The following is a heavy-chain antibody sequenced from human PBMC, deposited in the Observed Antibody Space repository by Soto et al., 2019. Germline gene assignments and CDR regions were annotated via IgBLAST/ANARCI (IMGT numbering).Heavy chain of an antibody. Sequence: SETLSLTCAVSGYSISSGYYWGWIRQPPGKGLEWIGSIYHSGSTYYNLSLKSRVTISVDTSKNQFSLKLSSVTAADTAVYYCASSEWELEVDYWGQGTLVTVSS. V-gene: IGHV4-38-2*01. CDR1: GYSISSGYY. D-gene: IGHD1-26*01. J-gene: IGHJ4*02. CDR2: IYHSGST. CDR3: ASSEWELEVDY.